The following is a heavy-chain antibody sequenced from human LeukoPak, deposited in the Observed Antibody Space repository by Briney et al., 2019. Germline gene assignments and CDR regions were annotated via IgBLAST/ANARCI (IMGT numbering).Heavy chain of an antibody. Sequence: ASVKVSCKASGYTFTGYYMHWVRQAPGQGLEWMGWINPNSGGTNYAQKFQGRVTMTRDTSTSTVYMELSSLRSEDTAVYYCARKAGTRRGFDYWGQGTLATVSS. J-gene: IGHJ4*02. CDR2: INPNSGGT. V-gene: IGHV1-2*02. CDR3: ARKAGTRRGFDY. CDR1: GYTFTGYY. D-gene: IGHD6-19*01.